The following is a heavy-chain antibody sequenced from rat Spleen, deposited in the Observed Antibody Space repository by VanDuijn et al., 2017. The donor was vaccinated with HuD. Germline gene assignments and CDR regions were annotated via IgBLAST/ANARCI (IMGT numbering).Heavy chain of an antibody. J-gene: IGHJ2*01. CDR3: ARPTDY. V-gene: IGHV5-22*01. CDR2: ISYDAGSI. Sequence: EVQLVESGGGLVQPGGSMKLSCAASGLTFNNYAMAWARQAPKKGLEWVAYISYDAGSIFYRDSVKGRFTISRDNTKNTLYLQMNSLKSEDTATYYCARPTDYWGQGVMVTVSS. CDR1: GLTFNNYA.